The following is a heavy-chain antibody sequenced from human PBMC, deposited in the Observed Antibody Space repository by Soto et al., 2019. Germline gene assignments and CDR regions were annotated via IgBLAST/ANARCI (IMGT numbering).Heavy chain of an antibody. CDR3: AGTVDRVATTRPFAY. J-gene: IGHJ4*02. CDR2: IYYSGST. Sequence: QMQLQESGPGLVKPSETLSLTCTVSGGSISSYYWSWIRQPPGKGLEWIGYIYYSGSTNYNPSLTSRVTIXXDXSTXQFSLKLSSVTAADTAVYYCAGTVDRVATTRPFAYWGQGTLVTVSS. D-gene: IGHD5-12*01. CDR1: GGSISSYY. V-gene: IGHV4-59*08.